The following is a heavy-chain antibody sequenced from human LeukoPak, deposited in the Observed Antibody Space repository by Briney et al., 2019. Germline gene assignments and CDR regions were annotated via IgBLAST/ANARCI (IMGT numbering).Heavy chain of an antibody. CDR1: GFTFSGYA. Sequence: GGSLRLSCAASGFTFSGYAMSWVRQAPGKGLEWVSDINCSGGSTYYADSVKGRFTISRDNSKNSLYLQMNSLRAEDTALYYCAKVQPTVVVLYYFDSWGQGNLVTVSS. J-gene: IGHJ4*02. D-gene: IGHD3-22*01. CDR2: INCSGGST. CDR3: AKVQPTVVVLYYFDS. V-gene: IGHV3-23*01.